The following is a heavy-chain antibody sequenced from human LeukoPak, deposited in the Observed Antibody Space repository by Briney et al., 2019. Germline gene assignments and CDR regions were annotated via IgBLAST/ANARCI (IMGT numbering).Heavy chain of an antibody. V-gene: IGHV4-59*01. CDR2: IYYSGST. CDR3: ARESDSSFDY. Sequence: SETLSLTCTVSGGSISSYYWSWIRQPPGKGLEGIGYIYYSGSTNYNPSLKSRVTISVDTSKNQFSLKLSSVSAADTAVYYCARESDSSFDYWGQGTLVTVSS. J-gene: IGHJ4*02. D-gene: IGHD6-13*01. CDR1: GGSISSYY.